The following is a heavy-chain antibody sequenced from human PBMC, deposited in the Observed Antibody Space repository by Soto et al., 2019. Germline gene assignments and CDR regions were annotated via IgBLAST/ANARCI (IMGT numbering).Heavy chain of an antibody. V-gene: IGHV5-51*01. CDR3: ARHFYGSGSYYTPRLDY. D-gene: IGHD3-10*01. CDR1: GYSFTSYW. CDR2: IYPGDSDT. Sequence: PGESLKISCKGSGYSFTSYWIGWVRQMPGKGLEWMGIIYPGDSDTRYSPSFQGQVTISADKSISTAYLQWSSLKASGTAMYYCARHFYGSGSYYTPRLDYWGQGTLVTVSS. J-gene: IGHJ4*02.